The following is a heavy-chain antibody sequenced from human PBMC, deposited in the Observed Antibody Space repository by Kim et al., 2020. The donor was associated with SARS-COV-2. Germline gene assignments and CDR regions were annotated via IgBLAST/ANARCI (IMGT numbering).Heavy chain of an antibody. J-gene: IGHJ6*02. CDR3: ANSTGYMDV. D-gene: IGHD3-22*01. Sequence: SVKVSCKASGDTYSNYAISWVRQAPGQGLEWMGGIMPIFGTAKYAQKFQDRLIITAHGSTNTAYMQLSSLRSDDTAVYYCANSTGYMDVWGQGTRITVSS. CDR2: IMPIFGTA. V-gene: IGHV1-69*13. CDR1: GDTYSNYA.